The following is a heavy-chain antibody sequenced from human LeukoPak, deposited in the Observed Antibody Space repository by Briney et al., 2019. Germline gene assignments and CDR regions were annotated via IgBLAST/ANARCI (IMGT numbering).Heavy chain of an antibody. J-gene: IGHJ4*02. CDR3: ARHYYDSSGYFPPRY. Sequence: SETLSLTCAVYGGSFSGYYWSWIRQPPGKGLEWIGEINHSGSPNYNPSLKSRVTISVDTSKNQFSLKLSSVTAADTAVYYCARHYYDSSGYFPPRYWGQGTLVTVSS. CDR1: GGSFSGYY. CDR2: INHSGSP. V-gene: IGHV4-34*01. D-gene: IGHD3-22*01.